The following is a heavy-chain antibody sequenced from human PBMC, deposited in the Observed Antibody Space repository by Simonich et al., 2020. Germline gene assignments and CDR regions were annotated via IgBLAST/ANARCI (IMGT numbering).Heavy chain of an antibody. Sequence: EVQLLESGGGLVQPGGSLRLSCAASGFTFSSFAMGWVRPAPGKGLECVAAIRVRGGSTYYADSVKGRFTISRDNSKNTRYLQMNSLRAEDTAVYYCAKRSGVSITGTFDYWGQGTLVTVSS. V-gene: IGHV3-23*01. J-gene: IGHJ4*02. CDR1: GFTFSSFA. D-gene: IGHD1-7*01. CDR3: AKRSGVSITGTFDY. CDR2: IRVRGGST.